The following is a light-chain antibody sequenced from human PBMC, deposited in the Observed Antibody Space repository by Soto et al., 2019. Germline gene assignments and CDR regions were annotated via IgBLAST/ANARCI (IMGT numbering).Light chain of an antibody. V-gene: IGLV2-14*01. CDR2: KLN. CDR3: FSSTTTSAPV. CDR1: SSDIGAYDY. Sequence: QSVLTQPASLSGPPGQSITISCTGTSSDIGAYDYVSWFQQPPDQTPKLKISKLNPPPSGVSIPFCGSKSRHTAYLTIPGLLVADEAEYFCFSSTTTSAPVCGTGTQVTVL. J-gene: IGLJ1*01.